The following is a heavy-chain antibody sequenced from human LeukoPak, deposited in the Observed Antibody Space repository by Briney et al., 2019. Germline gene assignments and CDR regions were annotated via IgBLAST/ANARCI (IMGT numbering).Heavy chain of an antibody. CDR3: ARDLRTDSRNWAAVDY. J-gene: IGHJ4*02. CDR1: GYTFTSYD. D-gene: IGHD6-13*01. CDR2: MNPNSGNT. V-gene: IGHV1-8*03. Sequence: GASVKVSCKASGYTFTSYDINWVRQATGQGLEWVGWMNPNSGNTGYAQKFQGRVTITRNTAISTAYMELSSLRSEDTAVYYCARDLRTDSRNWAAVDYWGQGTLVTVSS.